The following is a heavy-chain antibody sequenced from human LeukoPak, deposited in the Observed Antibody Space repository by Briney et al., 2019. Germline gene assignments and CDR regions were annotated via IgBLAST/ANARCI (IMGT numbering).Heavy chain of an antibody. J-gene: IGHJ5*02. D-gene: IGHD3-10*01. CDR2: IKQDGSEK. CDR3: ARVIDRFGELLYNWFDP. Sequence: PGGSLRLSCAASGFTFSSYWMTWVRQAPGKGLEWVDNIKQDGSEKYYADSVRGRFTISRDNAQNSLSLQMNILTPQDTAVYYCARVIDRFGELLYNWFDPWGQGTLVTVSS. V-gene: IGHV3-7*03. CDR1: GFTFSSYW.